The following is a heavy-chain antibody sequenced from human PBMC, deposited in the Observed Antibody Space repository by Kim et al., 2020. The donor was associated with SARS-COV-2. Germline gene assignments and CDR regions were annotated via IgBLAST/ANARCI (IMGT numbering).Heavy chain of an antibody. D-gene: IGHD3-9*01. CDR3: AREKYYDILTGHNLYGMDV. V-gene: IGHV4-59*01. Sequence: SRVTISVDTSKNQFSLKLSSVTAADTAVYYCAREKYYDILTGHNLYGMDVWGQGTTVTVSS. J-gene: IGHJ6*02.